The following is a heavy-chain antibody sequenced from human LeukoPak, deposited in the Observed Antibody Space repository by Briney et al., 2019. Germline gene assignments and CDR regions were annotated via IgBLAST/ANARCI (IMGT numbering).Heavy chain of an antibody. Sequence: SETLSLTCTVSGVSISSGGYYWSWIRQPPGKGLEWIGSIYYSGSTYYNPSLKSRVTISVDTSKNQFSLKLSSVTAADTAVYYCARQLSGSYFFDYWGQGTLVTVSS. D-gene: IGHD1-26*01. J-gene: IGHJ4*02. CDR3: ARQLSGSYFFDY. CDR2: IYYSGST. V-gene: IGHV4-39*01. CDR1: GVSISSGGYY.